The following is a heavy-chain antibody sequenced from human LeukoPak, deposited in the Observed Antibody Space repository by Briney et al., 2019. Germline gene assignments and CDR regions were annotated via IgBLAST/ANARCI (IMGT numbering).Heavy chain of an antibody. V-gene: IGHV6-1*01. Sequence: SQTLSLTCAISGDSVSSNSSAWNWVRQSPSRDLEGLGRTYSWSKWYSDYAVSVRGRMTVNPDTSKNQFSLQLNSVTPEDSAVYYCARAHPGFDFWGQGTLVTVSS. CDR3: ARAHPGFDF. CDR2: TYSWSKWYS. J-gene: IGHJ5*01. CDR1: GDSVSSNSSA.